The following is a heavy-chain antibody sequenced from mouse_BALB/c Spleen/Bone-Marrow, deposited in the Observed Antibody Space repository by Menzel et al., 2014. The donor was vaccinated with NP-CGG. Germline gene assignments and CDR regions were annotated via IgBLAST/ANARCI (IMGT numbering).Heavy chain of an antibody. V-gene: IGHV7-3*02. CDR1: GLTFTDYY. CDR2: IRNKANGYTT. CDR3: ARDDYGRGY. J-gene: IGHJ2*01. D-gene: IGHD1-1*01. Sequence: EVMLVESGGGLVQPGGSLRLSCATSGLTFTDYYMSWVRQPPGKALEWLGFIRNKANGYTTEYSASVKGRFTISRDNSQSILYLQMNTLRAEDSATYYCARDDYGRGYWGQGTTLTVSS.